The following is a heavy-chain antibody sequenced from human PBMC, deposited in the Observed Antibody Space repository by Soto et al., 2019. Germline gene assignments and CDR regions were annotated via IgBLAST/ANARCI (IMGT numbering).Heavy chain of an antibody. D-gene: IGHD2-2*01. CDR2: IIPIFGTA. J-gene: IGHJ5*02. CDR1: GGTFSSYA. V-gene: IGHV1-69*01. CDR3: ARAGCSSTSCYHNWFDP. Sequence: QVQLVQSGAEVKKPGSSVKVSCKASGGTFSSYAISWVRQAPGQGLEWMGGIIPIFGTANYAQKFQGRVTITADESTSTAYMELSSLRSEDTAAYYCARAGCSSTSCYHNWFDPWGQGTLVTVSS.